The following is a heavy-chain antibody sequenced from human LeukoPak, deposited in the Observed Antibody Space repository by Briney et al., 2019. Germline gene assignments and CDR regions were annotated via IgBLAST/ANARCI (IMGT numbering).Heavy chain of an antibody. D-gene: IGHD3-3*01. CDR3: ARDQSRITIFGVVKNAFDI. CDR1: GFTVSSNY. Sequence: GGSLRLSCAASGFTVSSNYMSWVRQAPGKGLEWVSVIYSGGSTYYADSVKGRFTISRDNSKNTLYLQVNSLRAEDTAVYYCARDQSRITIFGVVKNAFDIWGQGTMVTVSS. J-gene: IGHJ3*02. V-gene: IGHV3-66*01. CDR2: IYSGGST.